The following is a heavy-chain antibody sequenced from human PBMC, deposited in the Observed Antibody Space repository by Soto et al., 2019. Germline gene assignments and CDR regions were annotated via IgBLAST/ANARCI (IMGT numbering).Heavy chain of an antibody. Sequence: GASVKVSCKASGGTFSSYAISWVRQAPGQGLEWMGWISAYNGNTNYAQKLQGRVTMTTDTSTSTAYMELRSLRSDDTAVYYCARDHSGSGYDYDWFDPWGQGTLVTVSS. CDR3: ARDHSGSGYDYDWFDP. V-gene: IGHV1-18*01. J-gene: IGHJ5*02. D-gene: IGHD5-12*01. CDR2: ISAYNGNT. CDR1: GGTFSSYA.